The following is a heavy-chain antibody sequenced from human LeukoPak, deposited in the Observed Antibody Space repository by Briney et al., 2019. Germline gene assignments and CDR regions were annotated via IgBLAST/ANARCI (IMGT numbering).Heavy chain of an antibody. CDR2: INHSGGA. CDR1: GGSFSGYY. J-gene: IGHJ4*02. Sequence: PSETLSLTCAVSGGSFSGYYWTWIRQPPGKGLEWIGEINHSGGANYNPSLKSRVTISLDTSNNQFSLKLSSVTAEDTALYYCARGQGTVTTHWGQGTLVTVSS. D-gene: IGHD4-17*01. V-gene: IGHV4-34*01. CDR3: ARGQGTVTTH.